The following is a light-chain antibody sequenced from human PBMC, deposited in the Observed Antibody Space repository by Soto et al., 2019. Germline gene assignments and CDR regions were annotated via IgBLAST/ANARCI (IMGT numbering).Light chain of an antibody. CDR3: MQGTHWPPT. CDR1: ESLGYGDGNTY. Sequence: DVVMAQSPISLPVTLGQPASICCRSNESLGYGDGNTYLSWMQQRPGQSPRRLIYQVSKRDSGVPGRFSGSGSGTDFTLKISRVEAEDVGVYYCMQGTHWPPTLGQGTRLEIK. J-gene: IGKJ5*01. CDR2: QVS. V-gene: IGKV2-30*01.